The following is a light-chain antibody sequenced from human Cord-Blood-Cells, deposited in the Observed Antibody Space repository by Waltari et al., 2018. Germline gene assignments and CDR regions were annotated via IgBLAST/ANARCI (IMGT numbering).Light chain of an antibody. Sequence: DIVMTQSPDSLAVSLGERATINCKSSQSVLYSSNNKNYCAWYQQKPGKAPRLLIYWASTRESGVPDRFSGSGSGTGFTRTISSLQAEDVAVYYWHQYYSTPRTFGQGTKLEIK. CDR2: WAS. V-gene: IGKV4-1*01. J-gene: IGKJ2*01. CDR1: QSVLYSSNNKNY. CDR3: HQYYSTPRT.